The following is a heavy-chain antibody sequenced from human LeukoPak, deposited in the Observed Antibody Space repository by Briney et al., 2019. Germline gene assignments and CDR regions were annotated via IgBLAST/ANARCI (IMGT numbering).Heavy chain of an antibody. CDR2: INHSGST. D-gene: IGHD4-11*01. CDR1: GGSFSGYY. CDR3: ARGGSYSNYGMDWFDP. Sequence: SETLSLTCAVYGGSFSGYYWSWIRQPPGKGLEWIGEINHSGSTNYNPSLKSRVTISVDTSKNQFSLKLSSVTAADTAVYYCARGGSYSNYGMDWFDPWGQGTLVTVSS. V-gene: IGHV4-34*01. J-gene: IGHJ5*02.